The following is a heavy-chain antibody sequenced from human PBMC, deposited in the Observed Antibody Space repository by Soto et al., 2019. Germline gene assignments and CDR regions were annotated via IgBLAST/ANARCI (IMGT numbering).Heavy chain of an antibody. CDR1: GDSSSSGGYY. J-gene: IGHJ4*02. CDR2: IYYSGSI. V-gene: IGHV4-31*03. D-gene: IGHD3-3*01. CDR3: AIARFEDFGVVITQIDY. Sequence: QVQLQESGPGLVKPSQTLSLTCTVSGDSSSSGGYYWSWIRQHPGKGLEWIGYIYYSGSIYYNPSLKSRVTISVDTSMNQFSLKLSSVTAADTAVYYCAIARFEDFGVVITQIDYWGQGTLVTVSS.